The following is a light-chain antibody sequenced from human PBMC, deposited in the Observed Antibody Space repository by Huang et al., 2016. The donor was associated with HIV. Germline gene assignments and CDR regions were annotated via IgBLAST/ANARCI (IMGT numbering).Light chain of an antibody. CDR1: QSVSSN. CDR2: GAS. J-gene: IGKJ2*01. V-gene: IGKV3-15*01. Sequence: EIVMTQSPATLSVSPGERATLSCRASQSVSSNLAWYQQKPGQAPRLLIYGASTRATGIPARFSGSGSGTEFSLTISSLQSEDFAVYYCQQYNSWPEHTFGQGTKLEIK. CDR3: QQYNSWPEHT.